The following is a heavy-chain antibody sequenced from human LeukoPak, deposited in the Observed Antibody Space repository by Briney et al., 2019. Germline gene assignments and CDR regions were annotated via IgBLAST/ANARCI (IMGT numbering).Heavy chain of an antibody. V-gene: IGHV4-59*01. CDR2: IYYSGST. Sequence: SETLSLTCTVSGGSISSYYWSWIRQPPGKGLEWIGYIYYSGSTDYNPSLRSRVTISVDTSKNQFSLKVSSVTAADTAVYYCARGRLDGWFDPWGQGTLVTVSS. CDR1: GGSISSYY. CDR3: ARGRLDGWFDP. D-gene: IGHD5-24*01. J-gene: IGHJ5*02.